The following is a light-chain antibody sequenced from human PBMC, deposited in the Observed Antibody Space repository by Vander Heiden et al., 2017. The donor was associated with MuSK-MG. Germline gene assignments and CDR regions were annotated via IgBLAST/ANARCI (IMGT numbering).Light chain of an antibody. CDR2: AAT. CDR3: QQYYTPPCT. V-gene: IGKV1-NL1*01. J-gene: IGKJ1*01. Sequence: DLQMTQSSSSLSASVGDSVTISRRARHGSSNFLACYQQTPRKAPHLLLYAATRLESGVPSRCRGSGSGTDNTITISRLQHEDFANYYCQQYYTPPCTFGQGTKVEIK. CDR1: HGSSNF.